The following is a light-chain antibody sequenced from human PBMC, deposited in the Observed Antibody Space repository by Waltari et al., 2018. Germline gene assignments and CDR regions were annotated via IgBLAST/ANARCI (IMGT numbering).Light chain of an antibody. V-gene: IGLV3-19*01. CDR1: RLRLYH. CDR2: GKN. Sequence: SAELTQDPAVSVALGQTVRITRQGDRLRLYHATWYQQKSGQAPLRLIYGKNNRPSGIPHRFSGSKSGNTVSLTITGTQAEDEADYYCYSRDTSGNHLVFGGGTKLTVL. J-gene: IGLJ2*01. CDR3: YSRDTSGNHLV.